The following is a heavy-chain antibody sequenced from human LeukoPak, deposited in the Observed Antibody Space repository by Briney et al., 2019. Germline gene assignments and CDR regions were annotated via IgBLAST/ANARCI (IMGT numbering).Heavy chain of an antibody. CDR2: FIPPVGSP. CDR1: VPTFTSYS. D-gene: IGHD3-22*01. V-gene: IGHV1-69*05. J-gene: IGHJ3*01. Sequence: GSSVKVSCKATVPTFTSYSINWVRQAPGEGLAWMGAFIPPVGSPTYAQPFQDRVAFTTDESTYTAYMELSNLRSDDTAVFYCAGFFYDSSGAAFDLWGQGTMVTVSS. CDR3: AGFFYDSSGAAFDL.